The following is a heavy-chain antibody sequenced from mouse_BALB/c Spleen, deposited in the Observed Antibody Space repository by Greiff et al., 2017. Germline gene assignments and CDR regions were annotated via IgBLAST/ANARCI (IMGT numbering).Heavy chain of an antibody. CDR3: SMVTTAMDY. CDR1: GFNIKDYY. D-gene: IGHD2-1*01. V-gene: IGHV14-4*02. Sequence: EVKLMESGAELVRSGASVKLSCTASGFNIKDYYMHWVKQRPEQGLEWIGWIDPENGDTEYAPKFQGKATMTADTSSNTAYLQLSSLTSEDTAVYYCSMVTTAMDYWGQGTSVTVSS. J-gene: IGHJ4*01. CDR2: IDPENGDT.